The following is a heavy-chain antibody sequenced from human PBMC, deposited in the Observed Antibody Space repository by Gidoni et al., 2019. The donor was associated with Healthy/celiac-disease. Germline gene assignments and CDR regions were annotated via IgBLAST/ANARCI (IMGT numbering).Heavy chain of an antibody. CDR1: GFTFSNAW. D-gene: IGHD5-12*01. J-gene: IGHJ6*02. V-gene: IGHV3-15*01. CDR2: IKSKTDGGTT. CDR3: TTDHSALETATILNYYYGMDV. Sequence: EVQLVESGGGLVKPGGSLRLSCAASGFTFSNAWMSWVRQAQGKGLEWVGRIKSKTDGGTTDYAAPVKGRFTISRDDSKNTLYLQMNSLKTEDTAVYYCTTDHSALETATILNYYYGMDVWGQGTTVTVSS.